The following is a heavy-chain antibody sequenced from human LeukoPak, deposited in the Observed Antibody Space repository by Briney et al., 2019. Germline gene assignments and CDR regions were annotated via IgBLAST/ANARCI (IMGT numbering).Heavy chain of an antibody. CDR3: ARLKGIVDDWLFGYAYYYYYYMDV. D-gene: IGHD3-9*01. J-gene: IGHJ6*03. Sequence: SETLSLTCAVSGGSISSSNWWSWVRQPPGKGLEWIGEIYHSGSTYYNPSLKSRVTISVDTSKNQFSLKLSSVTAADTAVYYCARLKGIVDDWLFGYAYYYYYYMDVWGKGTTVTISS. V-gene: IGHV4-4*02. CDR2: IYHSGST. CDR1: GGSISSSNW.